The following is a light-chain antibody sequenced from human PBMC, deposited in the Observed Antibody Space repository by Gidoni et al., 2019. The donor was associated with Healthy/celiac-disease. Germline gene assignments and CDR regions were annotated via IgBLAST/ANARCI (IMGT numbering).Light chain of an antibody. J-gene: IGKJ1*01. CDR1: QGISSY. CDR3: QQLNSYRWT. Sequence: IQLTQSPSFLSASVGDRVTITCRARQGISSYLAWYQQKPGKAPKLLIYAASTLQSGVPSRFSGSGSGTEFTLTISSLQPEDFATYYCQQLNSYRWTFGQGTKVEIK. CDR2: AAS. V-gene: IGKV1-9*01.